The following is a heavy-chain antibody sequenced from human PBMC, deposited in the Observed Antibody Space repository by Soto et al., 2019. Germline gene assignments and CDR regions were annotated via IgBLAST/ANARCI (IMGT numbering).Heavy chain of an antibody. Sequence: SETLSLTCAVSGGSISSGGYSWSWIRQPPGKGLEWIAYIYHSGSTYYNPSLKSRVTISVDRSKNQFSLKLTSVTAADTAVYYFARCAVHRGGFPDYWGQGTLVTVCS. CDR1: GGSISSGGYS. V-gene: IGHV4-30-2*01. CDR3: ARCAVHRGGFPDY. D-gene: IGHD5-12*01. CDR2: IYHSGST. J-gene: IGHJ4*02.